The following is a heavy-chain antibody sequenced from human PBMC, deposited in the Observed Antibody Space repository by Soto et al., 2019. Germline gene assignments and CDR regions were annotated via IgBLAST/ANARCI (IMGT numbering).Heavy chain of an antibody. CDR1: GFTFSSYG. CDR3: AKDIAVAGTGYYYGMDV. J-gene: IGHJ6*02. Sequence: GGSLRLSCAASGFTFSSYGMHWVRQAPGKGLEWVAVISYDGSNKYYADSVKGRFTISRDNSKNTLYLQMNSLRAEDTAVYYCAKDIAVAGTGYYYGMDVWGQGTTVTVSS. D-gene: IGHD6-19*01. CDR2: ISYDGSNK. V-gene: IGHV3-30*18.